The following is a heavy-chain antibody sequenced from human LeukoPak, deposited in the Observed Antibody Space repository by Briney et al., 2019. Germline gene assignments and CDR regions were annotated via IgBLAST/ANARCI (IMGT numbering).Heavy chain of an antibody. J-gene: IGHJ4*02. CDR2: ISYDGSNT. CDR3: AKPYYYGSRSYVDY. CDR1: GFTFSSYG. Sequence: GGSLRLSCAASGFTFSSYGMHWVRQAPGKGLEWVAVISYDGSNTYYADSVKGRFTISRDNSKNMLYLQMNSLRAEDTAVYYCAKPYYYGSRSYVDYWGQGTLVTVSS. V-gene: IGHV3-30*18. D-gene: IGHD3-10*01.